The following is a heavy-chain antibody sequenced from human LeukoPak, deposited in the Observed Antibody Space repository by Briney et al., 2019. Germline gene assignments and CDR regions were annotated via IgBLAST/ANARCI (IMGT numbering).Heavy chain of an antibody. J-gene: IGHJ1*01. CDR3: ARVEGDSIAARPEYFQH. Sequence: ASVKVSCKASGYTFTSYDINWVRQATGQGLEWMGWMNPNSGNTGYAQKFQGRVTMTRNTSISTAYMELSSLRSEDTAVYYCARVEGDSIAARPEYFQHWGQGTLVTVSS. CDR2: MNPNSGNT. V-gene: IGHV1-8*01. CDR1: GYTFTSYD. D-gene: IGHD6-6*01.